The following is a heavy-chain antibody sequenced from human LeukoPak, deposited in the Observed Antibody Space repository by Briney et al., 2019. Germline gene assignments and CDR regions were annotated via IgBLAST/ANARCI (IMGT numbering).Heavy chain of an antibody. CDR3: ARTSVAIMGNYYYYMDV. V-gene: IGHV3-20*01. CDR1: GFTFDDYG. Sequence: GGSLRLSCAASGFTFDDYGMSWVRHGPGKGLEWVSGINWNGGSTNYADSVKGRFTISRDNAKNSLFLQLNSLRAEDTALYHCARTSVAIMGNYYYYMDVWGKGTTVTVSS. CDR2: INWNGGST. J-gene: IGHJ6*03. D-gene: IGHD2-8*01.